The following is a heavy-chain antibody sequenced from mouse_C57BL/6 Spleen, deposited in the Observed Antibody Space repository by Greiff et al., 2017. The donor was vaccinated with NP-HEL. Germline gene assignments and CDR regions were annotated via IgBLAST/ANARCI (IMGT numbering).Heavy chain of an antibody. CDR3: SYDYDEGVAWFAY. D-gene: IGHD2-4*01. Sequence: QVQLKQSGAELARPGASVKLSCKASGYTFTSYGISWVKQRTGQGLEWIGEIYPRSGNTYYNEKFKGKATLTADKSSSTAYMELRSLTSEDSAVYFCSYDYDEGVAWFAYWGQGTLVTVSA. CDR2: IYPRSGNT. J-gene: IGHJ3*01. CDR1: GYTFTSYG. V-gene: IGHV1-81*01.